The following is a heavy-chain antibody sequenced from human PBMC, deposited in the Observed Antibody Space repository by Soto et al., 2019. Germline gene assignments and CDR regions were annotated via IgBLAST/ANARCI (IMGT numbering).Heavy chain of an antibody. Sequence: GESLKISCKGSGYSFTSYWISWVRQMPGKGLEWMGRIDPSDSYTNYSPSFQGHVTISAEDTAIYYCAKDLQMRITIIEDWWPHNAFDVWGQGAMVTVSS. CDR1: GYSFTSYW. CDR2: IDPSDSYT. D-gene: IGHD2-8*02. V-gene: IGHV5-10-1*01. CDR3: HNAFDV. J-gene: IGHJ3*01.